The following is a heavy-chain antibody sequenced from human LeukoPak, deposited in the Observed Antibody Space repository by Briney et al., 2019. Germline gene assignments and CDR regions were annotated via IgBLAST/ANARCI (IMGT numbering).Heavy chain of an antibody. CDR2: IRYDGSNK. D-gene: IGHD2-2*02. V-gene: IGHV3-30*02. J-gene: IGHJ4*02. Sequence: AGGSLRLSCAASGFTFSSYGMHWVRQAPGKGLEWVAFIRYDGSNKYYADSVKGRFTISRDNSKNTLYLQMDSLRAEDTAVYYCAKGAPVYCSSTSCYTTRFDYWGRGTLVTVSS. CDR3: AKGAPVYCSSTSCYTTRFDY. CDR1: GFTFSSYG.